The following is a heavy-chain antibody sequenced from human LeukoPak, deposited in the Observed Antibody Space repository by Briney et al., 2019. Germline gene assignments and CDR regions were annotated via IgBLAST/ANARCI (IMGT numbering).Heavy chain of an antibody. V-gene: IGHV4-59*01. CDR3: ARELKVGNTGYYFDY. CDR2: IYYSGST. D-gene: IGHD2/OR15-2a*01. J-gene: IGHJ4*02. Sequence: PSETLSLTCTVSRGSISDYYWSWIRQPPGEGLKWIGYIYYSGSTNYNPSLKSRVTISLDTSKHQFSLNLNSVTAADTAVYYCARELKVGNTGYYFDYWGQGTLVTVSS. CDR1: RGSISDYY.